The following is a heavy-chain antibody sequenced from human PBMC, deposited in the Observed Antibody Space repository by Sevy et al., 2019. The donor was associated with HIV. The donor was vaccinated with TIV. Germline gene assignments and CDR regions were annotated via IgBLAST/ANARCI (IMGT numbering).Heavy chain of an antibody. CDR3: VRGSTGTFGH. D-gene: IGHD3-9*01. V-gene: IGHV3-74*01. J-gene: IGHJ4*02. Sequence: GGSLRLSCAASGFTLSIYWMHWVRQVPGKGLVWVSHINSDGKIKRYPDSVEGRFTISRDNAEKTVYLQMNSLRADDTAVYYCVRGSTGTFGHWGQGTLVTVSS. CDR2: INSDGKIK. CDR1: GFTLSIYW.